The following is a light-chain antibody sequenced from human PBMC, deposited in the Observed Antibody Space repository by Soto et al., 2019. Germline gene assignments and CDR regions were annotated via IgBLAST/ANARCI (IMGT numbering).Light chain of an antibody. CDR1: SSNIGSHFD. CDR3: QSYDTGLSGVV. Sequence: QAVLTQPPSVSGAPGQTVTISCTGTSSNIGSHFDVHWYQHLPGTVPKLLIYGNIHRPSGVPDRFSGSKSATSASLAITGLQAEDEADYYCQSYDTGLSGVVFGGGTQLTVL. J-gene: IGLJ2*01. CDR2: GNI. V-gene: IGLV1-40*01.